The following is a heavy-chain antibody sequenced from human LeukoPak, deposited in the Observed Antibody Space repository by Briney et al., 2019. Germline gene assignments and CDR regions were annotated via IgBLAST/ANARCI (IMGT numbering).Heavy chain of an antibody. D-gene: IGHD3-10*01. CDR2: ISYDGSNK. Sequence: PGRSLRLSCAASGFTFSSYAMHWVRQAPGKGLEWVAVISYDGSNKYYADSVKGRFTISRDNSKNTLYLQMNSLRAEDTAVYYCAKEGLQRVLRVDNWFDPWGQGTLVTVSS. CDR3: AKEGLQRVLRVDNWFDP. J-gene: IGHJ5*02. V-gene: IGHV3-30-3*01. CDR1: GFTFSSYA.